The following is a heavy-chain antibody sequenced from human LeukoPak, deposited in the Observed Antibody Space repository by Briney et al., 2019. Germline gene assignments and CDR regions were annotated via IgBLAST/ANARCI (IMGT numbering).Heavy chain of an antibody. CDR3: TKGGKVRIGGMFLDY. J-gene: IGHJ4*02. Sequence: GGSLRLSCAASGFIFSNYGINWVRQAPGKGLEWVSDISGSGGFTYYAASVKGRTTISRDNSNNTLSLQINSLRAEDTVIYYTTKGGKVRIGGMFLDYWGQGTLVTVSS. CDR2: ISGSGGFT. CDR1: GFIFSNYG. V-gene: IGHV3-23*01. D-gene: IGHD3-10*01.